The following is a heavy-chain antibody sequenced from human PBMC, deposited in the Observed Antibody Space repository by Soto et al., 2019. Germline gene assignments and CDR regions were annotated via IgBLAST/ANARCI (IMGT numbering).Heavy chain of an antibody. CDR3: ARGVTVTRYGMDV. CDR2: INHSGST. V-gene: IGHV4-34*01. J-gene: IGHJ6*02. CDR1: GGSFSGYY. D-gene: IGHD4-4*01. Sequence: SETLSLTCAVYGGSFSGYYWSWIRQPPGKGLEWIGEINHSGSTNYNPSLKSRATISVDTSKNQSSLKLSSVTAADTAVYYCARGVTVTRYGMDVWGQGTTVTVSS.